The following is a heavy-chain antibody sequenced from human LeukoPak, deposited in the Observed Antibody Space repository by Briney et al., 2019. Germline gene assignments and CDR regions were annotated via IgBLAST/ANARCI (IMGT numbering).Heavy chain of an antibody. CDR1: GGSFSGYY. CDR2: INHSGST. D-gene: IGHD4-17*01. V-gene: IGHV4-34*01. CDR3: ARRYGDYLYYYYYMDV. Sequence: PSETLSLTCAVYGGSFSGYYWSWIRQPPGKGLEWIGEINHSGSTNYNPSLKSRVTISVDTSKNQFSLKLTSVTAADTAVYYCARRYGDYLYYYYYMDVWGKGTTVTVSS. J-gene: IGHJ6*03.